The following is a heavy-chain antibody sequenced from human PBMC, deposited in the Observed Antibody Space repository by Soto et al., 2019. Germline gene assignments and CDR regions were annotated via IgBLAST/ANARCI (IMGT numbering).Heavy chain of an antibody. V-gene: IGHV1-69*01. D-gene: IGHD3-10*01. Sequence: QVQLVQSGAEVKKPGSSVKVSCKASGGTFSSYAISWVRQAPGQGLEWMGGIIPIFGTANYAQTFQGRVTITADESTSTAYMELSSLRSEDTAVYYCARDSITMVRGPNWFDPWGQGTLVTVSS. CDR2: IIPIFGTA. CDR1: GGTFSSYA. J-gene: IGHJ5*02. CDR3: ARDSITMVRGPNWFDP.